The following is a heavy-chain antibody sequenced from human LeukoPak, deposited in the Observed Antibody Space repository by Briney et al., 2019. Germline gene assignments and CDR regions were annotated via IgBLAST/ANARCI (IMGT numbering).Heavy chain of an antibody. CDR1: GASISSSSYY. Sequence: ASETLSLTCIVSGASISSSSYYWGWIRQSPGKGLQWIGSFYYSGSTYYNPSLKSRVTISVDTSKNQFSLKLSSVTAADAAVYYCAREYSSSDVDYWGQGTLVTVSS. CDR2: FYYSGST. CDR3: AREYSSSDVDY. D-gene: IGHD6-6*01. J-gene: IGHJ4*02. V-gene: IGHV4-39*07.